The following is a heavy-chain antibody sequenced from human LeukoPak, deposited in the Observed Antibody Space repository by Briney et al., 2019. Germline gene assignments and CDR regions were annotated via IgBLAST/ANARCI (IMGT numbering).Heavy chain of an antibody. D-gene: IGHD3-22*01. CDR1: GGTFSSYA. Sequence: SVKVSCKASGGTFSSYAISWVRQAPGQGLEWMGGIIPIFGTANYAQKFQGRVTITTDESTSTAYMELSSLRSEDTAVYYCARGFLAYFDSSGYYYDYWGQGTLVTVSS. CDR2: IIPIFGTA. V-gene: IGHV1-69*05. CDR3: ARGFLAYFDSSGYYYDY. J-gene: IGHJ4*02.